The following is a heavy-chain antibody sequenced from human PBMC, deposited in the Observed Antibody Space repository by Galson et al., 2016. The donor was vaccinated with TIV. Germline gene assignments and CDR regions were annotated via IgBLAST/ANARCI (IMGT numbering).Heavy chain of an antibody. CDR3: IREGSTVTMHHYFGMDV. Sequence: EPLSLTCAVSGYSIKSGYFWGWIRQPPGKGLQWIGSIYESGTTYSNPSLKSRLTMSVDTSKNQFSLKLSSVTAADTAVYYCIREGSTVTMHHYFGMDVWGQGTSVTVSS. D-gene: IGHD4-17*01. CDR2: IYESGTT. V-gene: IGHV4-38-2*02. CDR1: GYSIKSGYF. J-gene: IGHJ6*02.